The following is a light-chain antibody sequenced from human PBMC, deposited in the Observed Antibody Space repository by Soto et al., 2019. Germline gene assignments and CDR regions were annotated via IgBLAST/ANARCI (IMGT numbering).Light chain of an antibody. CDR2: GAS. J-gene: IGKJ2*01. CDR3: LQYNNWPPYT. Sequence: EIVMTQSPATLSVSPGERATLSCRASQRVSSNLAWYQQKPGQAPRLLIYGASTRATGIPARFSGSGSGTEFTLNISSLQSEDFAVYYCLQYNNWPPYTFGQGTKLEIK. V-gene: IGKV3-15*01. CDR1: QRVSSN.